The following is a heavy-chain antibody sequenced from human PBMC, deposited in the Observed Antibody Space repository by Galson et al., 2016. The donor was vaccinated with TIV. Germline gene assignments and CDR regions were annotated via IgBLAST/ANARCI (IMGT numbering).Heavy chain of an antibody. V-gene: IGHV1-8*01. CDR1: GYSFSTYD. J-gene: IGHJ4*02. D-gene: IGHD4-17*01. Sequence: SVKVSCKASGYSFSTYDINWVRQAPGQGLEWMGWMSPNSGNTGYSQKFRGRVTMTRNTSERTAYMELSSLTSEDTAVYYCARSGDYGDYWGQGTLVTVSS. CDR2: MSPNSGNT. CDR3: ARSGDYGDY.